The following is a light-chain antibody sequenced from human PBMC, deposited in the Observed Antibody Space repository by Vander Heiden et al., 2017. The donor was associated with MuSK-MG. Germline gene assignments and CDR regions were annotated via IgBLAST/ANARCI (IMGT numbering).Light chain of an antibody. CDR3: QQYHSTPLT. CDR2: WAS. Sequence: DIVMTQSPDSLAVSLGERATINCRSSQTVLYSSANKNYLAWYQQKPGQPPKLLIHWASTRESGVPDRFSGSGSGTDFTLTISSLQAEDVAVYYCQQYHSTPLTFGGGTKVEIK. V-gene: IGKV4-1*01. CDR1: QTVLYSSANKNY. J-gene: IGKJ4*01.